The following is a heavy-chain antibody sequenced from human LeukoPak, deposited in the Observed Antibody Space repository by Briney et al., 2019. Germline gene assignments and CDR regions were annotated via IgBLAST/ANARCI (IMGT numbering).Heavy chain of an antibody. V-gene: IGHV3-23*01. CDR2: ISGSGGST. D-gene: IGHD2-2*01. CDR3: ANDIVVVPASEAFDI. Sequence: GGSLRLSCAASGFTFSSYAMSWVRQAPGKGLEWVSAISGSGGSTYYADSVKGRFTISRDNSKNTLYLQMNSLRAEDTAVYYCANDIVVVPASEAFDIWGQGTMVTVSS. J-gene: IGHJ3*02. CDR1: GFTFSSYA.